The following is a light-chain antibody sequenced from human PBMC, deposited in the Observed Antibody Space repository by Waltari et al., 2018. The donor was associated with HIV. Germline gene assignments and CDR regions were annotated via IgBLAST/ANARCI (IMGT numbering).Light chain of an antibody. CDR1: QSSSRF. CDR2: AAS. V-gene: IGKV1-39*01. J-gene: IGKJ1*01. Sequence: DIQMTQSPSSLSASVGDRVTITCRASQSSSRFLNWYQQKPGKAPKLLMFAASSLQSGVPSRFSGRGSGTDVTLTISSLQPEDVATYYCLQTYSSLGTFGHGTKVEIK. CDR3: LQTYSSLGT.